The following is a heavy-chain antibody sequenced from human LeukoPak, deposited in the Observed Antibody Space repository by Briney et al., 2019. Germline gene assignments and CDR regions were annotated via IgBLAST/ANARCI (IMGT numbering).Heavy chain of an antibody. CDR1: GGSFRGHY. CDR3: ARRVTIAARQKYYYMDV. CDR2: INHSGRT. Sequence: PSETLSLTCAVYGGSFRGHYWSWIRQPPGKALEWIGEINHSGRTNYNPSLKSRVTISVDTSKNQFSLKLSSVTAADTAVYYCARRVTIAARQKYYYMDVWGKGTTVTVSS. J-gene: IGHJ6*03. V-gene: IGHV4-34*01. D-gene: IGHD6-6*01.